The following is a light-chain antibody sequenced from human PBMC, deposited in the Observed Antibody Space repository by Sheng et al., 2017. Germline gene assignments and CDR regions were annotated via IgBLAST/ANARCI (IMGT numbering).Light chain of an antibody. J-gene: IGKJ1*01. CDR3: QRRTNWPPWT. CDR2: DAS. Sequence: EVVLTQSPATLSLSPGERATLSCRASQSLSTYLAWYQHKPGQAPRLLIYDASNRAAGIPARFSGSGSGTDFTLTISSLEPEDFVVYYCQRRTNWPPWTFGQGTKVEIK. V-gene: IGKV3-11*01. CDR1: QSLSTY.